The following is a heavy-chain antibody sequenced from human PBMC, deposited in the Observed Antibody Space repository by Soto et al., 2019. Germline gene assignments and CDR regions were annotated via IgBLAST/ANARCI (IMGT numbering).Heavy chain of an antibody. CDR1: GGSFSGYY. J-gene: IGHJ4*02. D-gene: IGHD6-13*01. V-gene: IGHV4-34*01. CDR2: IYYSGST. Sequence: SETLSLTCAVYGGSFSGYYWSWIRQPPGKGLEWIGSIYYSGSTYYNPSLKSRVTISVDTSKNQFSLKLSSVTAADTAVYYCARSSRSSSWYFWGQGTLVTVSS. CDR3: ARSSRSSSWYF.